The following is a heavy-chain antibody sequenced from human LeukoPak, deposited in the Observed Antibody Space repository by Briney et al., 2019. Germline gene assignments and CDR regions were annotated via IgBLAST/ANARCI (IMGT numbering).Heavy chain of an antibody. V-gene: IGHV1-69*01. CDR3: ARGAQLRYFDWLLSP. J-gene: IGHJ5*02. CDR1: GGTFSSYA. D-gene: IGHD3-9*01. Sequence: SVKVSFKASGGTFSSYAISWVRQAPGQGLEWMGGIIPIFGTANCAQKFQGRVTITADESTSTAYMELSSLRSEDTAVYYCARGAQLRYFDWLLSPWGQGTLVTVSS. CDR2: IIPIFGTA.